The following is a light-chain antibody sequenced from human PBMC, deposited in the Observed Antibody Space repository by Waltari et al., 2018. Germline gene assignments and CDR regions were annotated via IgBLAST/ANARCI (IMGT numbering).Light chain of an antibody. CDR1: LGVSTW. CDR2: DAS. CDR3: QQYNTYSRT. Sequence: DIQMTQSPSTLPASVGDRVHITCRASLGVSTWLAWYQQKPGKAPKLLIYDASSLESGVPLRFSGSGSGTEFTLTISSLQPDDFATYYCQQYNTYSRTFGGGTKVEIK. V-gene: IGKV1-5*01. J-gene: IGKJ4*01.